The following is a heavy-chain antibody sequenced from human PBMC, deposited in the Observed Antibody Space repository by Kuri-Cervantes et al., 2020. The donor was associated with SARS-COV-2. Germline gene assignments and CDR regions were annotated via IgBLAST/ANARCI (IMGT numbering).Heavy chain of an antibody. CDR2: IYYSGST. CDR1: GGSISSHY. Sequence: ESLKISCTVSGGSISSHYWSWIRQPPGKGLEWIGYIYYSGSTNYNPSLKSRVTISVDTSKNQFSLKLSSVTAADTAVYYCVRFRYYDSRRNASDIWGQGTMVTDSS. V-gene: IGHV4-59*08. D-gene: IGHD3-22*01. J-gene: IGHJ3*02. CDR3: VRFRYYDSRRNASDI.